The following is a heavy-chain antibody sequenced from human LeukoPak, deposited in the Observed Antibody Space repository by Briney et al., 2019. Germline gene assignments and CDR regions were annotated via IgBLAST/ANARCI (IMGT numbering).Heavy chain of an antibody. CDR3: ARVSPNTVTTLQYFDY. CDR2: IYYSGST. D-gene: IGHD4-17*01. J-gene: IGHJ4*02. V-gene: IGHV4-59*01. Sequence: SETLSLTCTVSGGSISSYYWSWIRQPPGKGLERIGYIYYSGSTNYNPSLKSRVTISVDTSKNQFSLKLSSVTAADTAVYYCARVSPNTVTTLQYFDYWGQGTLVTVSS. CDR1: GGSISSYY.